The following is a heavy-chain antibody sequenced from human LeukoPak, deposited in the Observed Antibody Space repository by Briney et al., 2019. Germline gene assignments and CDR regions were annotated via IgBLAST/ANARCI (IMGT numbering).Heavy chain of an antibody. J-gene: IGHJ4*02. V-gene: IGHV3-23*01. CDR3: AKSRAGATAYYFDY. CDR2: ISGSGGST. D-gene: IGHD1-26*01. CDR1: GFTFSSYA. Sequence: PGGSLRLSCAASGFTFSSYAMSWVRQAPGKGLEWVAAISGSGGSTYYADSVKGRFTISRDNSKNTLYLQMNSLRAEDTAVYYCAKSRAGATAYYFDYWGQGTLVTVSS.